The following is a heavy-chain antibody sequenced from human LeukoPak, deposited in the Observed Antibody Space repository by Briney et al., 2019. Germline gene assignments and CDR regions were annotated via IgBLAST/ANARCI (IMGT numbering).Heavy chain of an antibody. CDR3: SGELAGTTVHY. J-gene: IGHJ4*02. Sequence: PSETLSLTCTVSGYSSSSHYYWGWIRQPPGKGLEWIGSVYHTGGTYYNPSLKSRLTISVDTSKNQFSLKLSSVTAADTAVYFCSGELAGTTVHYWGQGALVTVSS. V-gene: IGHV4-38-2*02. CDR1: GYSSSSHYY. CDR2: VYHTGGT. D-gene: IGHD1-1*01.